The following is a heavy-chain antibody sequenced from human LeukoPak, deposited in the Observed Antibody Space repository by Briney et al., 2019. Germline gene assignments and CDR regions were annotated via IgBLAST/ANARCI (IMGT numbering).Heavy chain of an antibody. D-gene: IGHD6-19*01. CDR3: ARGVQYSSGWYGDY. Sequence: ASVKVSCKASGYIFTDYYMHWVRQAPGQGLEWMGWISAYNGNTNYAQKLQGRVTMTTDTSTSTAYMELRSLRSDDTAVSYCARGVQYSSGWYGDYWGQGTLVTVSS. V-gene: IGHV1-18*04. CDR2: ISAYNGNT. CDR1: GYIFTDYY. J-gene: IGHJ4*02.